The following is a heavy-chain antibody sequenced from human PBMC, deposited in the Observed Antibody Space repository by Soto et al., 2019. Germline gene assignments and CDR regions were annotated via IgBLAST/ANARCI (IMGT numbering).Heavy chain of an antibody. J-gene: IGHJ4*01. CDR1: SFRFSAYG. CDR2: ISDDGKTQ. V-gene: IGHV3-30*18. CDR3: VKGGYKTGWPPFDH. Sequence: QVKLVEFGGSVVQSGRSLRLSCTASSFRFSAYGMHWVRQAPGKWLEWVALISDDGKTQFFTESVEGRFTISRDNSRNTLYLQMNRLRPEDTAVYYCVKGGYKTGWPPFDHWGHGTRVTVS. D-gene: IGHD6-19*01.